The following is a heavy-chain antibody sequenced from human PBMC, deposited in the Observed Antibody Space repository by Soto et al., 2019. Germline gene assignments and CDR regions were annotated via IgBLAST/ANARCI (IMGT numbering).Heavy chain of an antibody. CDR2: ISSSGSTI. CDR3: TTDSFSSTTVVRFDY. CDR1: GFTFSDYY. J-gene: IGHJ4*01. V-gene: IGHV3-11*01. Sequence: GGSLRLSCAASGFTFSDYYMSWIRQAPGKGLEWVSYISSSGSTIYYADSVKGRFTISRDNAKNSLHLQMNSLKTEDTAFYYCTTDSFSSTTVVRFDYWGHGALVTVSS. D-gene: IGHD2-2*01.